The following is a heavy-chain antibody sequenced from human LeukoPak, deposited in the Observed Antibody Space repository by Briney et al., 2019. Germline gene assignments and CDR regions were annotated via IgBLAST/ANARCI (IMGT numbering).Heavy chain of an antibody. Sequence: SGTLSLTCAVSGGSISSSNWWSWVRQPPGKGLEWIGEIYHSGSTNYNPSLKSRVTISVDKSKNQFSLKLSSVTAADTAVYYCASSRIGAALLPFDYWGQGTLVTVSS. D-gene: IGHD6-13*01. V-gene: IGHV4-4*02. CDR2: IYHSGST. CDR3: ASSRIGAALLPFDY. J-gene: IGHJ4*02. CDR1: GGSISSSNW.